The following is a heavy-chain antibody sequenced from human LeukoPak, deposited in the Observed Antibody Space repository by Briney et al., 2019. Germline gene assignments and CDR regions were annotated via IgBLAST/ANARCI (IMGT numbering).Heavy chain of an antibody. CDR1: GFTFKSYS. V-gene: IGHV3-48*01. CDR2: ISGSSATK. J-gene: IGHJ6*03. Sequence: PGGSLRLSCTTAGFTFKSYSMNWVRQAPGKGLEWLSYISGSSATKDYSDSVRGRFTISRDNAKDSLYLQMNSLRAEDTAVYYCARESSSQNYFYMDVWGNGTTVSVSS. CDR3: ARESSSQNYFYMDV.